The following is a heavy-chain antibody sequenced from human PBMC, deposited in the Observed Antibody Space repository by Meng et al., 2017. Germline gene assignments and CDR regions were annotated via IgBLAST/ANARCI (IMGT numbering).Heavy chain of an antibody. CDR2: INHSGST. CDR1: GGSFSGYY. D-gene: IGHD2/OR15-2a*01. V-gene: IGHV4-34*01. CDR3: ARVGSFLRDY. Sequence: QVQLQQWVEGLLKPSETLSLTCAVYGGSFSGYYWSWIRQPPGKGLEWIGEINHSGSTNYNPSLKSRVTISVDTSKNQFSLKLSSVTAADTAVYYCARVGSFLRDYWGQGTLVTVSS. J-gene: IGHJ4*02.